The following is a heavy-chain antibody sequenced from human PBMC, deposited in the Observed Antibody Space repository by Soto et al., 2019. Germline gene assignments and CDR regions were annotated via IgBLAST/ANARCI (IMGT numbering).Heavy chain of an antibody. CDR3: ARDLTGTHNWFDP. D-gene: IGHD1-20*01. CDR2: IYYSGST. J-gene: IGHJ5*02. V-gene: IGHV4-59*01. Sequence: SETLSLTCTVSGGSISSYYWSWIRQPPGKGLEWIGYIYYSGSTNYNPSPKSRVTISVDTSKNQFSLKLSSVTAADTAVYYCARDLTGTHNWFDPWGQGTLVTVSS. CDR1: GGSISSYY.